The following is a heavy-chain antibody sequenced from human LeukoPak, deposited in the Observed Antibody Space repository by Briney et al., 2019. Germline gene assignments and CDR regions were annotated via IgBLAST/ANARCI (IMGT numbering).Heavy chain of an antibody. CDR3: AREISVAGLPI. CDR2: ISSSGSYI. J-gene: IGHJ3*02. CDR1: GFTFSSYS. V-gene: IGHV3-21*01. D-gene: IGHD6-19*01. Sequence: GGSLRLSCAASGFTFSSYSMNWVRQAPGKGLEWVSSISSSGSYIYYADSVKGRFTISRDNAKNSLYLQMNSLRAEDTAVYYCAREISVAGLPIWGQGTMVTVSS.